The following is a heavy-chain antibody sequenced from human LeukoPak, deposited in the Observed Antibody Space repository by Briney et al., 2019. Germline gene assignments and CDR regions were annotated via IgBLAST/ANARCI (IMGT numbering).Heavy chain of an antibody. V-gene: IGHV3-30*02. CDR2: IRCDGSNK. Sequence: GGSLRLSCAASGFTFSSYGMHWVRQAPGKGLEWVAFIRCDGSNKYYADSVKGRFTISRDNSKNTLYLQMNSLRAEDTAVYYCAKDRIPIWGQGTMVTVSS. J-gene: IGHJ3*02. CDR1: GFTFSSYG. CDR3: AKDRIPI.